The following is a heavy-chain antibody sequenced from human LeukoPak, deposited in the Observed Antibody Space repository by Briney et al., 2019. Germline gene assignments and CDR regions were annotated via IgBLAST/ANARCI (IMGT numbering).Heavy chain of an antibody. CDR3: ARDSTYYLRYGYFDS. CDR1: GFTFRNYG. D-gene: IGHD3-22*01. Sequence: PGRSLRLSCAASGFTFRNYGMHWVRQAPGKGLEWVSSINDVSSHIYYADSVKGRFTISRNNANNSVSLQMNNLRAADTAVYYCARDSTYYLRYGYFDSWGQGILVTVSS. V-gene: IGHV3-21*06. CDR2: INDVSSHI. J-gene: IGHJ4*02.